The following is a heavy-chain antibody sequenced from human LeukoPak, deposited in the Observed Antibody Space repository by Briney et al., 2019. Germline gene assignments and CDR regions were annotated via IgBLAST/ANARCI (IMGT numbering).Heavy chain of an antibody. CDR3: AREYYYDSSDFSES. CDR2: IYYSGST. D-gene: IGHD3-22*01. CDR1: GGSISSSSYY. J-gene: IGHJ5*02. Sequence: PSETLSLTCTVSGGSISSSSYYWGWIRQPPGKGLEWIGSIYYSGSTYYNPSLKSRVTISVDTSNNQFSLKLSSVTAADTAVYYCAREYYYDSSDFSESWGQGTLGTVSS. V-gene: IGHV4-39*02.